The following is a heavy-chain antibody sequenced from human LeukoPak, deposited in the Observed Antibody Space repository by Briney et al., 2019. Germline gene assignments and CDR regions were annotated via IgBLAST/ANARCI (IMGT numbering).Heavy chain of an antibody. J-gene: IGHJ3*02. D-gene: IGHD4-17*01. CDR2: IYSGGST. Sequence: PGRSLRLSCAASGFTVSSNYMSWVRQAPGKGLEWVSVIYSGGSTYYADSVKGRFTISRDNAKNSLYLQMNSLRAEDTAVYYCARENGDYGDAFDIWGQGTMVTVSS. CDR3: ARENGDYGDAFDI. V-gene: IGHV3-53*01. CDR1: GFTVSSNY.